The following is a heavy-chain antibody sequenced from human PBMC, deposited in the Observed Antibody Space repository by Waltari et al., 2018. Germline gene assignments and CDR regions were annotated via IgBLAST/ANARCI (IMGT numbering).Heavy chain of an antibody. V-gene: IGHV1-8*01. CDR1: TYACITFD. D-gene: IGHD2-8*02. CDR2: AKPNSGNT. Sequence: QVQLVQSGTAVKKPGASVRVSCKASTYACITFDVHSVRQAPGQGLEWRGGAKPNSGNTGYAEKRQGRGTGTWDTRKTTGYMDLGRVTSWDTAVYYGAGAASCCCCTADCQPGLVDSWGQGALVIVS. J-gene: IGHJ4*02. CDR3: AGAASCCCCTADCQPGLVDS.